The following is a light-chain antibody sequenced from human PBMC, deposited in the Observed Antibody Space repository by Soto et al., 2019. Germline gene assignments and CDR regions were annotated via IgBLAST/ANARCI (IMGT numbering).Light chain of an antibody. V-gene: IGKV1-33*01. Sequence: DIQLTQSPSSLSASVGDRVTITCQASQDISNHLNWYQQKPGKAPNLLIYDASDLETGVPSRFSGGGSGTLFSFTINSLQPEDIATYCCQKHDGVPLFGPGTKVEIK. CDR3: QKHDGVPL. CDR1: QDISNH. CDR2: DAS. J-gene: IGKJ3*01.